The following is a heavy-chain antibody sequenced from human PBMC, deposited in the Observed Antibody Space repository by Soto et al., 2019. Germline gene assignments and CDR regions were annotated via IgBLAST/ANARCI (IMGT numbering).Heavy chain of an antibody. Sequence: PSETLSLTCTVSGDSISSGAHYWSWIRQHPGQGLEWIGYIFYSGNTYSNPSLKSRLAISVDTSKNQFSLNLTSVTAADTAVYYCARGNDDLLTGYLSQRPYSFDYWGQGILVTSPQ. J-gene: IGHJ4*02. V-gene: IGHV4-31*03. CDR1: GDSISSGAHY. D-gene: IGHD3-9*01. CDR3: ARGNDDLLTGYLSQRPYSFDY. CDR2: IFYSGNT.